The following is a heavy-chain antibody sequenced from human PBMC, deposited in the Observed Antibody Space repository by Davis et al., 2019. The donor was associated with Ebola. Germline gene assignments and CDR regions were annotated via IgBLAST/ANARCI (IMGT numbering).Heavy chain of an antibody. CDR3: ASIGMVRGVIALDYYYGMDV. V-gene: IGHV4-61*08. CDR1: GGSVSSGGYY. CDR2: IYYSGST. Sequence: MPSETLSLTCTVSGGSVSSGGYYWNWIRQPPGKGLEWIGYIYYSGSTDYSPSLRGRATISLDTSKNQFSLKLSSVTAADTAVYYCASIGMVRGVIALDYYYGMDVWGQGTTVTVSS. D-gene: IGHD3-10*01. J-gene: IGHJ6*02.